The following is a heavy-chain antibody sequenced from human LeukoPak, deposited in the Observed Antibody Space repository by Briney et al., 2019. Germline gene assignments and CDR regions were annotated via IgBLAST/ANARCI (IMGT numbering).Heavy chain of an antibody. D-gene: IGHD3-22*01. CDR2: IYYSGST. CDR3: ARLKKNSSGYYPGAFDI. V-gene: IGHV4-59*01. CDR1: GGSISSYY. J-gene: IGHJ3*02. Sequence: PSETPSLTCTVSGGSISSYYWSWIRQPPGKGLEWIGYIYYSGSTNYNPSLKSRVTISVDTSKNQFSLKLSSVTAADTAVYYCARLKKNSSGYYPGAFDIWGQGTMVTVSS.